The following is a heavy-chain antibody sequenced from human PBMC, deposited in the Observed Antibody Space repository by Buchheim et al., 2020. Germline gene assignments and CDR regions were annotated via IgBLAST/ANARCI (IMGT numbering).Heavy chain of an antibody. D-gene: IGHD3-3*01. CDR2: MNPNSGNT. CDR1: GYTFTSYD. J-gene: IGHJ6*02. Sequence: QVQLVQSGAEVKKPGASVKVSCKASGYTFTSYDINWARQATGQGLEWMGWMNPNSGNTGSAHKFQGRVTMTRNTSISTAYMELSGLGSEDAAVYYCARSWRDYYYYGMDVWGQGTT. V-gene: IGHV1-8*01. CDR3: ARSWRDYYYYGMDV.